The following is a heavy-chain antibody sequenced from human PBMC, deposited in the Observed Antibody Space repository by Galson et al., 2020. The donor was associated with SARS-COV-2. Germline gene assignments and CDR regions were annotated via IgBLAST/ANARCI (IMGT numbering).Heavy chain of an antibody. CDR1: GFTFSSYA. J-gene: IGHJ4*02. D-gene: IGHD3-22*01. CDR2: ISGSGGST. Sequence: GESLKISCAASGFTFSSYAMSWVRQAPGKGLEWVSAISGSGGSTYYADSVKGRFTISRDNSKNTLYLQMNSLRAEDTAVYYCAKDRGPRRVVVIPVFDYWGQGTLVTVSS. CDR3: AKDRGPRRVVVIPVFDY. V-gene: IGHV3-23*01.